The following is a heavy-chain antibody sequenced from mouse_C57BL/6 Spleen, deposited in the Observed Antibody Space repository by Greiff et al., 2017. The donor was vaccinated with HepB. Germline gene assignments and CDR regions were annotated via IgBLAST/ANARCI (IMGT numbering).Heavy chain of an antibody. CDR1: GFTFSSYA. V-gene: IGHV5-9-1*02. J-gene: IGHJ3*01. Sequence: EVKLVESGAGLVKPGGSLKLSCAASGFTFSSYAMSWVRQTPEKRLEWVAYISSGGDYIYYADTVKGRFTISRDNARNTLYLQMSSLKSEDTAMYYCTRDEDGNYGFAYWGQGTLVTVSA. D-gene: IGHD2-1*01. CDR2: ISSGGDYI. CDR3: TRDEDGNYGFAY.